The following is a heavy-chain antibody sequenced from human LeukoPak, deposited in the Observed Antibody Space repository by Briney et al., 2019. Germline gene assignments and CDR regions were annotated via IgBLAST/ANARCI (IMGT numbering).Heavy chain of an antibody. Sequence: SETPSLTCTVSGGSISSGGYYWSWIRQHPGKGLEWIGYIYYSGSTYYNPSLKSRVTISVDTSKNQFSLKLSSVTAADTAVYYCARYEGHGAAMVSWFDPWGQGTLVTVSS. CDR1: GGSISSGGYY. J-gene: IGHJ5*02. CDR2: IYYSGST. CDR3: ARYEGHGAAMVSWFDP. V-gene: IGHV4-31*03. D-gene: IGHD2-2*01.